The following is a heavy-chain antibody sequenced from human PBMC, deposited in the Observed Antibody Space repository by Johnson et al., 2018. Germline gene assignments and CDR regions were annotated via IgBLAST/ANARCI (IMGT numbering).Heavy chain of an antibody. D-gene: IGHD3-10*02. CDR2: LSYDARNR. Sequence: QVQLVQSGGGVVQPGRSLRLSCAASGFKLTNYTIHWVRQAPGKGLEWVAVLSYDARNRYYADSMKGRFTISRDNSKNTLYLQMNSLRGEDTAIYYCARGDYYVTGYFQHWGQGTLVTVSS. V-gene: IGHV3-30*03. CDR3: ARGDYYVTGYFQH. CDR1: GFKLTNYT. J-gene: IGHJ1*01.